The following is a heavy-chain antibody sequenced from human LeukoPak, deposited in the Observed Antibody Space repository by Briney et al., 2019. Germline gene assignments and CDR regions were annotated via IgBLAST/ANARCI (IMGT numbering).Heavy chain of an antibody. CDR2: ISYDGSNK. CDR3: ARDPLVQLLDNWFDP. J-gene: IGHJ5*02. D-gene: IGHD2-2*01. CDR1: GFTFSSYA. V-gene: IGHV3-30*04. Sequence: PGGSLRLSCAASGFTFSSYAMHWVRQAPGKGLEWVAVISYDGSNKYYADSVKGRFTISRDNSKNTLYLQMNSLRAEDTAVYYCARDPLVQLLDNWFDPWGQGTLVTVSS.